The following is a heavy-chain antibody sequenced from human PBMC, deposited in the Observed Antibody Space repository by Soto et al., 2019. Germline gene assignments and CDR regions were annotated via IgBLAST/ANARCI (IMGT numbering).Heavy chain of an antibody. Sequence: PGGSLRLSCAASGFTFDDYAMHWVRQAPGKGLEWVSGISWNSGSIGYADSVKGRFTISRDNAKNSLYLQMNSLRAEDTALYYCAKVSSSGWKGDYFDYCGQGTLVTVS. J-gene: IGHJ4*02. CDR2: ISWNSGSI. V-gene: IGHV3-9*01. D-gene: IGHD6-19*01. CDR1: GFTFDDYA. CDR3: AKVSSSGWKGDYFDY.